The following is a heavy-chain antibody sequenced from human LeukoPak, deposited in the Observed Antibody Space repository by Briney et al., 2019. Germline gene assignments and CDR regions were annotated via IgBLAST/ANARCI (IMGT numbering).Heavy chain of an antibody. D-gene: IGHD3-10*01. CDR1: GFTFSSYA. V-gene: IGHV3-23*01. Sequence: GGSLRLSCAASGFTFSSYAMSWVRQAPGKGLEWVSAISGSGGSTYYADSVKGRFTISRDNSKNTLYLQMNSLRAEDTAVYYCAKTRSAPDYGSARPTVYWGQGTLVTVSS. J-gene: IGHJ4*02. CDR3: AKTRSAPDYGSARPTVY. CDR2: ISGSGGST.